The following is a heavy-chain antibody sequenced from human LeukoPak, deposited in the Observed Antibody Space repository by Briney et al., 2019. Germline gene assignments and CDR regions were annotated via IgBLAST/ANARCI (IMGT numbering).Heavy chain of an antibody. V-gene: IGHV3-48*02. D-gene: IGHD3-10*01. Sequence: GGSLRLSCAASGFTLSGYSVNWVRQAPGKGREWVSYISSGSNTIYYADSVKGRFTISRDNAKNSLYLQMNSLRDEDTAVYYCARNYGSGGYYFDYWGQGTLVTVSS. CDR3: ARNYGSGGYYFDY. CDR1: GFTLSGYS. CDR2: ISSGSNTI. J-gene: IGHJ4*02.